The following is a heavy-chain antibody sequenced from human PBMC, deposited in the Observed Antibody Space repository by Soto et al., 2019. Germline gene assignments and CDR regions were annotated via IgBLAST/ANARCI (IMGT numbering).Heavy chain of an antibody. Sequence: VKVSCKASGYTFTYRYLHWVRQAPGQALEWMGWITPFNGNTNYAQKFQDRVTITRDRSMSTAYMELSSLRSEDTAMYYCASEGDSSGYLYFDYWGQGTLVTVSS. CDR3: ASEGDSSGYLYFDY. J-gene: IGHJ4*02. CDR2: ITPFNGNT. CDR1: GYTFTYRY. V-gene: IGHV1-45*02. D-gene: IGHD3-22*01.